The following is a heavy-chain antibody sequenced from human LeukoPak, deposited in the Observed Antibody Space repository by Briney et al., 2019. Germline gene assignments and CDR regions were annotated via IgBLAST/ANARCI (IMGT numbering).Heavy chain of an antibody. D-gene: IGHD6-19*01. Sequence: ASVKVSCKASGGTFSSYAISWVRQAPGQGLEWMGGIIPIFGTANYAQKFQGRVTITADESTSTAYMELSSLRSEDTAVYYCARGDSSGWYGNFDYWGQGTLVTVSS. CDR2: IIPIFGTA. CDR1: GGTFSSYA. V-gene: IGHV1-69*13. CDR3: ARGDSSGWYGNFDY. J-gene: IGHJ4*02.